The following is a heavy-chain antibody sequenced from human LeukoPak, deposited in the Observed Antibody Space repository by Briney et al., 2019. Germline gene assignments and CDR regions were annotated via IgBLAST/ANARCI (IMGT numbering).Heavy chain of an antibody. CDR3: AEPNYDILTGYYHPKTYYYYGMDV. D-gene: IGHD3-9*01. CDR1: GFTFSSYG. Sequence: GRSLRLSCAASGFTFSSYGMHWVRQAPGKGLEWVAVISYDGSNKYYADSVKGRFTISRDNSKNTLYLQMNSLRAEDTAVYYCAEPNYDILTGYYHPKTYYYYGMDVWGQGTTVTVSS. CDR2: ISYDGSNK. V-gene: IGHV3-30*03. J-gene: IGHJ6*02.